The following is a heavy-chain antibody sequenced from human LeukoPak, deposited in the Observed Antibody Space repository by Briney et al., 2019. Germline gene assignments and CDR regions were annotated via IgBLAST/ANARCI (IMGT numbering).Heavy chain of an antibody. J-gene: IGHJ4*02. D-gene: IGHD3-3*01. CDR3: ARVNRVIYFWSGYYVFDY. V-gene: IGHV3-7*03. CDR1: GFTFSSYW. Sequence: GESLRLSCAASGFTFSSYWMSWVRQAPGKGLEWVANIKQDGSEKYYEDSVKGPFTISRDNAKNSLYLQMNSLRAEDTAVYYCARVNRVIYFWSGYYVFDYWGQGTLVTVSS. CDR2: IKQDGSEK.